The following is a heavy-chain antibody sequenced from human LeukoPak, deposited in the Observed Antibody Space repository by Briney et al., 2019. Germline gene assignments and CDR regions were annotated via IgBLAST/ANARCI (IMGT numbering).Heavy chain of an antibody. CDR1: GGSFSGYY. J-gene: IGHJ6*02. CDR3: ARTPTNWGGYYYYGMDV. D-gene: IGHD7-27*01. CDR2: INHSGST. Sequence: SETLSLTCAVYGGSFSGYYWSWIRQPPGKGLEWIGEINHSGSTNYNPSLKSRVTISVDTSKNQFSLKLSSVTAADTAVYYCARTPTNWGGYYYYGMDVWGQGTTVTVSS. V-gene: IGHV4-34*01.